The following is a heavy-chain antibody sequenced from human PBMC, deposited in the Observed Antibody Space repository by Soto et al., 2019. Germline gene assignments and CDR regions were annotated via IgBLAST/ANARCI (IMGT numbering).Heavy chain of an antibody. J-gene: IGHJ4*02. Sequence: GGSLRLSCRASGFSFSSFAMTWVRQAPGKGLEWVSSIGGSGVITYYADSVKGRFTISRDNSRNTLFLHTNSLRADDTAVYHCAKDPNGDYVGAFDSWGQGTLVTVSS. D-gene: IGHD4-17*01. V-gene: IGHV3-23*01. CDR2: IGGSGVIT. CDR3: AKDPNGDYVGAFDS. CDR1: GFSFSSFA.